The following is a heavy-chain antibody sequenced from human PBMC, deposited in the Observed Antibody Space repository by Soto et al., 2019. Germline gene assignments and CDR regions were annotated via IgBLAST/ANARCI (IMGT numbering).Heavy chain of an antibody. J-gene: IGHJ4*02. CDR1: GFTVSSNY. CDR3: ASGQYYDFWSGYYKHPYYFDY. V-gene: IGHV3-53*01. CDR2: IYRGGST. Sequence: GGSLRLSCAASGFTVSSNYMSWVRQAPGKGLEWVSVIYRGGSTYYADSVKGRFTISRDNSKNTLYLQMNSLRAEDTAVYYCASGQYYDFWSGYYKHPYYFDYWGQGTLVTVSS. D-gene: IGHD3-3*01.